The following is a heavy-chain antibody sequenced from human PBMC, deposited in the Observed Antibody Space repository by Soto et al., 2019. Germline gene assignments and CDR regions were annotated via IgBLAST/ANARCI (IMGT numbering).Heavy chain of an antibody. D-gene: IGHD1-26*01. Sequence: VHLVEAGGDLVQPGGSLRLSCVASGFSISNYWMHWVRQVPGKGLVWVSRISPDGTTINYADSVKGRFTISRDNAKNTLFLQMDSLRAEDTALYYCTRVISGSSGLFDYWGQGTLVTVSS. CDR3: TRVISGSSGLFDY. CDR2: ISPDGTTI. CDR1: GFSISNYW. J-gene: IGHJ4*02. V-gene: IGHV3-74*01.